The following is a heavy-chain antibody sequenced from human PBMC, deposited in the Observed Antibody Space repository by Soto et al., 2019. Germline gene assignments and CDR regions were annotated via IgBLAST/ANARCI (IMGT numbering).Heavy chain of an antibody. CDR3: ARDLFRWFGDSRMDY. V-gene: IGHV1-18*01. J-gene: IGHJ4*02. CDR2: ISGNNENT. D-gene: IGHD3-10*01. Sequence: QVQLVQSAADVKKPGASVKVSCKASGYSFSSYAINWVRQAPGQGLEGLGWISGNNENTKYAQKFEGRVSMTTDTATTTAYMELRSLKTDDTAVYYCARDLFRWFGDSRMDYWGQGTLVTVFS. CDR1: GYSFSSYA.